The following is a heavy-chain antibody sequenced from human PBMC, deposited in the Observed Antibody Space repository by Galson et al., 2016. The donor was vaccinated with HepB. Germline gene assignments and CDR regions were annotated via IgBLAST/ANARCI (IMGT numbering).Heavy chain of an antibody. V-gene: IGHV3-48*03. J-gene: IGHJ4*03. CDR2: ISCRGGTI. CDR3: ARARGDYNPYYFDS. D-gene: IGHD3-10*01. Sequence: SLRLSCAASGFTFKFFEMPWVRQAPGKGLEWVSYISCRGGTIYYADSVRGRFTISRENAHDPVFLEMNNLTADYTAVYYCARARGDYNPYYFDSWGHGTLVTVSS. CDR1: GFTFKFFE.